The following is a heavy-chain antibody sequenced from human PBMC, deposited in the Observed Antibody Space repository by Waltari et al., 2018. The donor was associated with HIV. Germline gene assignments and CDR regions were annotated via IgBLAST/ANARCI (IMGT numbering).Heavy chain of an antibody. D-gene: IGHD6-13*01. J-gene: IGHJ4*02. CDR2: INAGNGNT. Sequence: QVQLVQSGAEVKKPGASVKVSCKASGYTFTSYAMHLVRQAPGQRLEWMGWINAGNGNTKYSQKFQGRVTITRDTSASTAYMELSSLRSEDTAVYYCARDPPQELVLDYWGQGTLVTVSS. CDR3: ARDPPQELVLDY. CDR1: GYTFTSYA. V-gene: IGHV1-3*01.